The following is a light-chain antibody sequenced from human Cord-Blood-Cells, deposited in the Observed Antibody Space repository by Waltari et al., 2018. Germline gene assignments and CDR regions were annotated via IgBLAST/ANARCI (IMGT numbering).Light chain of an antibody. CDR3: QQSYSTPPYT. V-gene: IGKV1-39*01. CDR1: QSISSY. J-gene: IGKJ2*01. CDR2: AAS. Sequence: DLQMTQSPSSSSASVGDKVTISCRASQSISSYLNWYQQKPGKAPKLLIYAASSLQSGVPSRFSGSGSGTDFTLTISSLQPEDFATYYCQQSYSTPPYTFGQGTKLEIK.